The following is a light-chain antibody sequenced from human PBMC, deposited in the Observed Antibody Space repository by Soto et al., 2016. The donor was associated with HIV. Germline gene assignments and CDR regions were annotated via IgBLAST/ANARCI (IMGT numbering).Light chain of an antibody. CDR1: KLGDKF. CDR3: QVWDFTTVV. V-gene: IGLV3-1*01. Sequence: SYELTQPPSVSVSPGQTAPITCSGDKLGDKFASWFQQKTGQSPVLVLFQDKKRPSGIPERFSGSNSGNTATLTISGTQSMDEADYYCQVWDFTTVVFGGGTKLTVL. J-gene: IGLJ2*01. CDR2: QDK.